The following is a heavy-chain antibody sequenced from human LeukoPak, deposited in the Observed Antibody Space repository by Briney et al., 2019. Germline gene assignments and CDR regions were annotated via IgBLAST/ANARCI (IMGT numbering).Heavy chain of an antibody. CDR3: AGELLYGSGSYYDP. V-gene: IGHV3-7*04. Sequence: GGSLRLSCAASGFTFGNFWMTWVRQTPGKGLEWVANIKQDGREKKYVDSVKGRFTISRDNAKNSLYLQMNGLRAEDSAVYYCAGELLYGSGSYYDPWGQGTLVTVSS. CDR1: GFTFGNFW. J-gene: IGHJ5*02. D-gene: IGHD3-10*01. CDR2: IKQDGREK.